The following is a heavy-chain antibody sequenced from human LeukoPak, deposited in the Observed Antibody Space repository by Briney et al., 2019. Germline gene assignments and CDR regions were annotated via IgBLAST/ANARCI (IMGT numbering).Heavy chain of an antibody. V-gene: IGHV3-64*01. D-gene: IGHD3-9*01. J-gene: IGHJ4*02. CDR2: ISSNGGST. Sequence: GGSLRLSCAASGFTFSSYAMHWVRQAPGKGLEYVSAISSNGGSTYYANSVKGRFTISRDNSKNTLYLQMGSLRAEDMAVYYRARVLLLHYDILTGYYDYWGQGTLVTVSS. CDR1: GFTFSSYA. CDR3: ARVLLLHYDILTGYYDY.